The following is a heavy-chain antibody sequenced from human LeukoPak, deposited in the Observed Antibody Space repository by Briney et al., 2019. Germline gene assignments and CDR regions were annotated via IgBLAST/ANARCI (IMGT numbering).Heavy chain of an antibody. D-gene: IGHD3-22*01. CDR1: RFTFSSYG. V-gene: IGHV3-30*02. CDR2: IRYDGSNK. Sequence: GGSLRLSCAASRFTFSSYGMHWVRQAPGKGLEWVAFIRYDGSNKYYADSVKGRFTISRDNSKNTLYLQMNSLRAEDTAVYYCAKDGHRYYYDSSGYYPAGDWGQGTLVTVSS. J-gene: IGHJ4*02. CDR3: AKDGHRYYYDSSGYYPAGD.